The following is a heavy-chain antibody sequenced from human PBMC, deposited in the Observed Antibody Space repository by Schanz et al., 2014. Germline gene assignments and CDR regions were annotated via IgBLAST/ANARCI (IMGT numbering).Heavy chain of an antibody. V-gene: IGHV4-4*07. CDR1: GASVSSFY. CDR2: VYATGRT. D-gene: IGHD3-10*01. CDR3: ARTLVNGSRKWFVP. Sequence: QVQLQESGPGLVKPSETLSLTCAVSGASVSSFYWSWIRQPAGKGLEWIGHVYATGRTKYNPSRKGGIAMSKATSKRQLSLKLPSVTAADTAVYYCARTLVNGSRKWFVPWGPGTQVTVSS. J-gene: IGHJ5*02.